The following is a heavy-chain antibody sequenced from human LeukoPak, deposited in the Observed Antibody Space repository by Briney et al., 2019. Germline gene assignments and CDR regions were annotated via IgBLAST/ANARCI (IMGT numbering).Heavy chain of an antibody. Sequence: PGGSLRLSCSASGFTFSSYSMNWVRQAPGKGLEWVSSISSSRHIYYADSVKGRFTIFRDDAKNSLFLQMDSLRVEDTAMYYCVRDFSTVTTAYLHHWGQGTLLTVSP. CDR3: VRDFSTVTTAYLHH. D-gene: IGHD4-17*01. J-gene: IGHJ1*01. CDR2: ISSSRHI. V-gene: IGHV3-21*04. CDR1: GFTFSSYS.